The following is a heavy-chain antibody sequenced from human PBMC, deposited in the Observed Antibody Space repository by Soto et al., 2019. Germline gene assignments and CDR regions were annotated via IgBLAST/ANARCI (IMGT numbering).Heavy chain of an antibody. Sequence: GASVKVSCKASGYTFTSYGMSWVRQAPGQGLEWMGWISAYNGNTNYAQKLQGRVTMTTDTSTSTAYMELRSLRSGDTAVYYCARGGIAVAATWFDPWGQGTLVTVSS. J-gene: IGHJ5*02. D-gene: IGHD6-19*01. CDR3: ARGGIAVAATWFDP. V-gene: IGHV1-18*01. CDR2: ISAYNGNT. CDR1: GYTFTSYG.